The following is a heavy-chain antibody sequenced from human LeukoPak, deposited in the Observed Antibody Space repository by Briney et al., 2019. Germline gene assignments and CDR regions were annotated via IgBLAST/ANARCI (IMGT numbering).Heavy chain of an antibody. D-gene: IGHD3-9*01. CDR2: IYSGGST. CDR1: GFTVSSNY. J-gene: IGHJ4*02. V-gene: IGHV3-53*01. CDR3: ARARLLRYFDWSTYGY. Sequence: GGSLRLSCAASGFTVSSNYMSWVRQAPGKGLEWVSVIYSGGSTYYADSVKGRFTISRDNSKNTLYLQMNSLRAEDTAVYYCARARLLRYFDWSTYGYWGQGTLVTVSS.